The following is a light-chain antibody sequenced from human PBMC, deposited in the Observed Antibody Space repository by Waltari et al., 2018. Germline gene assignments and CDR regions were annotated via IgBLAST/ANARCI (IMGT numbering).Light chain of an antibody. CDR2: GAS. V-gene: IGKV3-20*01. CDR3: QHYLRLPVT. J-gene: IGKJ1*01. CDR1: QSVSRA. Sequence: EIVLTQSPGPLSLSLGERATVSCRASQSVSRALAWSQQTPGQAPRLLIYGASTRATGIPDRFSGSGSGTDFSLTISRLEPDDFAVYFCQHYLRLPVTFGQGTTVEI.